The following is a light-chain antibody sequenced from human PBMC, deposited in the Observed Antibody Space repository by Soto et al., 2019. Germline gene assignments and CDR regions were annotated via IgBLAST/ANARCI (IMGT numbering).Light chain of an antibody. CDR1: SSRIGDNY. Sequence: QSVLTQPPSVSAAPGQKVTISCSGNSSRIGDNYVSWYQQVPGRTPKLLIYDNDKRPSGIPDRFSGSKSGPSATLRITGLQTGDEADYYCATWASSLSEVVFGGGTKLTVL. V-gene: IGLV1-51*01. J-gene: IGLJ3*02. CDR3: ATWASSLSEVV. CDR2: DND.